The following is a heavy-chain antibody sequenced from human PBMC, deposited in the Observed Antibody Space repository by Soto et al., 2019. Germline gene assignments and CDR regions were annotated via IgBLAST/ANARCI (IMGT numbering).Heavy chain of an antibody. Sequence: GESLKISCKGSGYSFTSYWIGWVRQMPGKGLEWMGIIYPGDSDTRYSPSFQGQVTISADKSISTAYLQWSSLKASDTAIYYCARHLSSFDITGTEVDYWGQGTLVTVSS. CDR2: IYPGDSDT. CDR1: GYSFTSYW. D-gene: IGHD1-20*01. J-gene: IGHJ4*02. CDR3: ARHLSSFDITGTEVDY. V-gene: IGHV5-51*01.